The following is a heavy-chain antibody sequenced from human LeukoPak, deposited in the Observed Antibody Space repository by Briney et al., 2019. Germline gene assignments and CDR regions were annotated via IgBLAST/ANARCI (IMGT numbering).Heavy chain of an antibody. CDR1: VFTLSSNY. CDR2: INHRGSA. V-gene: IGHV4-34*01. Sequence: GSLRLSRAASVFTLSSNYMSWVRQPPGKGLEWVGEINHRGSANYNTSLTSRVTSAVETSKPHTSPKLSSVTAADTAVYYCATGGIVLIVYGGGSYFDYWGQGALVTVSS. CDR3: ATGGIVLIVYGGGSYFDY. J-gene: IGHJ4*02. D-gene: IGHD2-8*01.